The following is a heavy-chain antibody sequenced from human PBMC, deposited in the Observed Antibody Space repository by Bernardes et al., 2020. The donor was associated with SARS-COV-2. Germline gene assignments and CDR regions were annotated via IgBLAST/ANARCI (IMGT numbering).Heavy chain of an antibody. CDR1: GFTFSNYA. D-gene: IGHD5-18*01. J-gene: IGHJ4*02. CDR3: AKAPSPSTYRAYHFDH. CDR2: ISGSGFGT. V-gene: IGHV3-23*01. Sequence: GGSLRLSCAASGFTFSNYAMYWVRQTPGKGLEWVSSISGSGFGTYYPDSVRGRFTISRDNSKNTVYLQMNSPRAEDTALYYCAKAPSPSTYRAYHFDHWGRGALVTVYS.